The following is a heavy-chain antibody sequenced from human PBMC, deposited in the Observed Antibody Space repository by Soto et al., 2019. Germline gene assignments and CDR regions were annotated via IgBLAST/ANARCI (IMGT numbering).Heavy chain of an antibody. J-gene: IGHJ5*02. Sequence: GGSLRLSCAASGFTVTYSFMSWVRQAPGRGLEWVSIIYSGGNTYYADSVKGRFTISRDNSKNTLYLQMNSLRAEDTAVYYCARGGGSYSNWFDPWGQGSLVTVYS. CDR1: GFTVTYSF. D-gene: IGHD1-26*01. CDR2: IYSGGNT. V-gene: IGHV3-53*01. CDR3: ARGGGSYSNWFDP.